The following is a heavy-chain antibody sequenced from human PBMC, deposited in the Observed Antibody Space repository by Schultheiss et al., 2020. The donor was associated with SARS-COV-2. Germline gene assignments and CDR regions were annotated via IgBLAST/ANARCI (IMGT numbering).Heavy chain of an antibody. V-gene: IGHV1-2*04. CDR1: GYTFTGYY. J-gene: IGHJ5*02. D-gene: IGHD3-22*01. CDR2: INPNSGGT. Sequence: ASVKVSCKASGYTFTGYYMHWVRQAPGQGLEWMGWINPNSGGTNYAQKFQGWVTMTRDTSISTAYMELRSLRSDDTAVYYCARDGEGGYYPDGWFDPWGQGTLVTVSS. CDR3: ARDGEGGYYPDGWFDP.